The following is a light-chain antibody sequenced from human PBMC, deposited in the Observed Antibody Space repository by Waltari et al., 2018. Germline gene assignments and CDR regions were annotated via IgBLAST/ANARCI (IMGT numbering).Light chain of an antibody. CDR1: NIGTFS. Sequence: SYVVTQPPSVSVAPGGTATITWRGANIGTFSVHWYQQKAGQAPVLVIFYDRDRPSGIPDRFSGSNSGNTATLTISRVEAGDEARYYCHVWHPHVDPGVFGTGTEVTVL. CDR2: YDR. V-gene: IGLV3-21*04. J-gene: IGLJ1*01. CDR3: HVWHPHVDPGV.